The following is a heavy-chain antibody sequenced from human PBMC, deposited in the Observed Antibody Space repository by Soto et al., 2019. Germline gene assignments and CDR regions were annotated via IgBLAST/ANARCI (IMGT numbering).Heavy chain of an antibody. CDR3: ARGGFCTADSCALS. V-gene: IGHV4-39*01. D-gene: IGHD2-8*02. CDR2: IYSGGTS. J-gene: IGHJ4*02. Sequence: SETLSLTCTVSGDSISCVGFYWAWIRQPPGKGLEWIGSIYSGGTSYSNPSLKSRVIISVDVSNNQFSLNLGTVTAADAAVYYCARGGFCTADSCALSWGQGTLVTVSS. CDR1: GDSISCVGFY.